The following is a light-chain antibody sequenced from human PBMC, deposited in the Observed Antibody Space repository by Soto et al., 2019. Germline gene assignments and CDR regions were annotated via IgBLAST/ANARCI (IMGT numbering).Light chain of an antibody. V-gene: IGKV4-1*01. CDR3: QQYYIPPRT. Sequence: DIVMTQSPGSLAVSLGERATINCKSSQSVLYSSNNKNYLAWYQQKPGQPPKXXXXRXXTRQSGVPERLSGRGSGTDFTLTISSLQADDVAVYYCQQYYIPPRTFGGGTKVEIK. CDR2: RXX. CDR1: QSVLYSSNNKNY. J-gene: IGKJ4*01.